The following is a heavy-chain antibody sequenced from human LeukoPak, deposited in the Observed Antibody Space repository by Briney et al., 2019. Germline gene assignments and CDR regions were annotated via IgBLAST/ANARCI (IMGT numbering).Heavy chain of an antibody. CDR2: ISSSGSTK. Sequence: GGSLRLSCAAAGFTFSSYEMNWVSQAPGKGLEWVSYISSSGSTKYYADSVKGRFTISRDNAENSLYLQMNSLRAEDTAVYYCAIKDSRMWYYDYWGQGTLVTVSS. J-gene: IGHJ4*02. V-gene: IGHV3-48*03. D-gene: IGHD6-13*01. CDR3: AIKDSRMWYYDY. CDR1: GFTFSSYE.